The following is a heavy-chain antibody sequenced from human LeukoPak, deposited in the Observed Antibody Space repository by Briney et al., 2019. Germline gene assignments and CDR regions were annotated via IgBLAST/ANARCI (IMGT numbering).Heavy chain of an antibody. D-gene: IGHD3-16*02. V-gene: IGHV4-39*01. CDR2: ISNRGST. CDR1: GDSISGSSYY. Sequence: PSETLSLTCTVSGDSISGSSYYWGWIRQPPGKGLEWIGSISNRGSTYYNPSLKSRVSISVDTSKNQFSLKVTSVTAADTAVFYCARHYVDIRTVGASYYYYGLDVWGQGTTVTVSS. CDR3: ARHYVDIRTVGASYYYYGLDV. J-gene: IGHJ6*02.